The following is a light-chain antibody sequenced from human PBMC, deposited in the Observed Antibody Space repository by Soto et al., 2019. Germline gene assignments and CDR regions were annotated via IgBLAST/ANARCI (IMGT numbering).Light chain of an antibody. CDR1: QNVGNG. J-gene: IGKJ4*01. CDR3: QQLKGWPLT. Sequence: EIVLTQSPATLSLSPGARAILSCRASQNVGNGLAWYQLKPGQAPRLLIYDAFNRATGIPARFSGGGSGTDFTLTISSLEPEDFAVYYCQQLKGWPLTFGGGTKVDIK. V-gene: IGKV3-11*01. CDR2: DAF.